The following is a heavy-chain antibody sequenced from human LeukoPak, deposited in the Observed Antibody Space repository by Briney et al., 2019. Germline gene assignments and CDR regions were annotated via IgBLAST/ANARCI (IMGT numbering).Heavy chain of an antibody. CDR1: GYTFTSYG. CDR3: ARGRLSHCSSTSCYLGPAVW. Sequence: SVKVSCKASGYTFTSYGISWVRQAPGQGLEWMGWISAYNGNTNYAQKLQGRVTMTTDTSTSTAYMELRSLRSDDTAVYYCARGRLSHCSSTSCYLGPAVWWGQGTLVTVSS. CDR2: ISAYNGNT. J-gene: IGHJ4*02. V-gene: IGHV1-18*01. D-gene: IGHD2-2*01.